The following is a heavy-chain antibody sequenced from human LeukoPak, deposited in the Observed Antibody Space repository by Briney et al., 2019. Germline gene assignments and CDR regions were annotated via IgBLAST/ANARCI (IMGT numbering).Heavy chain of an antibody. D-gene: IGHD6-13*01. V-gene: IGHV4-59*01. J-gene: IGHJ6*02. CDR3: ARAPPSAAGYYYGMDV. CDR2: IYYSGST. Sequence: SETLSLTCTVSGGLISRYYWSWVRQPPGKGLEWIGYIYYSGSTKYNPSLKSRVTISVDTSKNQFSLKLTSVTAADTAEYYCARAPPSAAGYYYGMDVWGQGTTVTVSS. CDR1: GGLISRYY.